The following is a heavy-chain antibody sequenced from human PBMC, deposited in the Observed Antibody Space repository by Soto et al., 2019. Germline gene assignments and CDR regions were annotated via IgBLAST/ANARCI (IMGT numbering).Heavy chain of an antibody. J-gene: IGHJ4*02. V-gene: IGHV4-59*01. CDR1: GGSISSNY. CDR2: VYNSGST. CDR3: ARYRRDAVAGYTPGN. D-gene: IGHD6-13*01. Sequence: SETLSLTCTVSGGSISSNYWTWIRQPPGKGLEWIGYVYNSGSTNYNPSLKSRVTISEDTSKSQSSLKVHSMTAADTAVYYSARYRRDAVAGYTPGNWGQGILVTVSS.